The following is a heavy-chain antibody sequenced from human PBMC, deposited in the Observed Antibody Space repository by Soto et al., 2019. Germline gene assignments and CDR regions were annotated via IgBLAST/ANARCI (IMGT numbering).Heavy chain of an antibody. J-gene: IGHJ6*02. CDR2: VSGSGAST. Sequence: EVQLLESGGGLVQPGGSLRLSCAASGFSFSDYAMIWVRQAPGTGLDWVSAVSGSGASTYYADSVRGRFTVSRDNSKNTVYLQMNSLRAEDTAVYYCAKEYQGGGFASYGMGVWGQGTTVTVSS. CDR3: AKEYQGGGFASYGMGV. V-gene: IGHV3-23*01. D-gene: IGHD2-2*01. CDR1: GFSFSDYA.